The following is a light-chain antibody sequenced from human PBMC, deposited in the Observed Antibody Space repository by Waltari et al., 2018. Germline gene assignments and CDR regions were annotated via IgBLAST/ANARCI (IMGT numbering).Light chain of an antibody. CDR3: QQTYNVPPIT. V-gene: IGKV1-39*01. CDR2: DAS. CDR1: QTIATS. Sequence: DLQMTQSPSSLSASIGDRVTITCRASQTIATSLNWYQQKRGKAPQLLIYDASTLRSGVPSRFSGSGSGTDFTLTISSLQPEDFATYYCQQTYNVPPITFGQGTRLDI. J-gene: IGKJ5*01.